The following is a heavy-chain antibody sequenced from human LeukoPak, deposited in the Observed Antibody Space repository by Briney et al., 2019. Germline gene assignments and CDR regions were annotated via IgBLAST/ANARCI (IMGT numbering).Heavy chain of an antibody. D-gene: IGHD5-12*01. Sequence: SETLSLTCTVSGGSISSYYWSWIRQPPGKGLEWIGYIYYSGSTNYNPSLKSRVTISVDTSKTQFSLKLSSVTAADTAVYYCARGWLRLKYFDYWGQGTLVTVSS. CDR2: IYYSGST. V-gene: IGHV4-59*08. CDR1: GGSISSYY. J-gene: IGHJ4*02. CDR3: ARGWLRLKYFDY.